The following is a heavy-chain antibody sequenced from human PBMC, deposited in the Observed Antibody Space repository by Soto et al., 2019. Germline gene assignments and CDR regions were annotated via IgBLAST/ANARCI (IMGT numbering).Heavy chain of an antibody. CDR1: GFTFSSYA. J-gene: IGHJ6*02. D-gene: IGHD3-16*01. CDR2: ISYDGSNK. V-gene: IGHV3-30-3*01. CDR3: AREDLGGLYYGMDV. Sequence: VGSLRLSCAASGFTFSSYAMHWVRQAPGKGLEWVAVISYDGSNKYYADSVKGRFTISRDNSKNTLYLQMNSLRAEDTAVYYCAREDLGGLYYGMDVWGQGTTVTVSS.